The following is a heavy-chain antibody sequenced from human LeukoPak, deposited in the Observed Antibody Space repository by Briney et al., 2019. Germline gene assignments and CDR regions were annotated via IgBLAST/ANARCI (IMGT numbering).Heavy chain of an antibody. J-gene: IGHJ6*02. D-gene: IGHD6-19*01. Sequence: GASVTVSCKASGYTFTSYGISWVRQAPGQGLEWMGWISAYNGNTNYAQKLQGRVTMITDTSTSTAYMELRSLRSDDTAVYYCARDLVRSSSGWTAHVGYYYYGMDVWGQGTTVTVSS. V-gene: IGHV1-18*01. CDR1: GYTFTSYG. CDR2: ISAYNGNT. CDR3: ARDLVRSSSGWTAHVGYYYYGMDV.